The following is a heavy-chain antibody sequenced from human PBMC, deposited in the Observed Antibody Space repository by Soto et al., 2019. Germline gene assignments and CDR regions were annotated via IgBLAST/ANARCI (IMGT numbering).Heavy chain of an antibody. J-gene: IGHJ4*02. CDR2: SNSRGGST. Sequence: ASVKVSCKTSGYTFIDYYIHWVRQARGQGLEWMGISNSRGGSTSNTQKYQSRVTMTIDTSTSTVYMELSSLRSDDTAVCYCARAGRWLQSHIDYWGQGTLVTVSS. CDR1: GYTFIDYY. CDR3: ARAGRWLQSHIDY. V-gene: IGHV1-46*01. D-gene: IGHD1-26*01.